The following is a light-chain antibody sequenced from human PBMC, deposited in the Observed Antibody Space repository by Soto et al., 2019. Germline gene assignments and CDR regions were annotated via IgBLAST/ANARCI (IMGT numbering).Light chain of an antibody. V-gene: IGKV3-11*01. CDR2: DAS. CDR3: QQRSNWPRLT. J-gene: IGKJ4*01. CDR1: QSVSIY. Sequence: EIVLTQSPATLSLSPGERATLSCRASQSVSIYLAWYQQKPGQAPRLLIYDASNRASGIPARFSGSGSGTDFTLTISSLEPEDFAVYYWQQRSNWPRLTFGGGTKVEIK.